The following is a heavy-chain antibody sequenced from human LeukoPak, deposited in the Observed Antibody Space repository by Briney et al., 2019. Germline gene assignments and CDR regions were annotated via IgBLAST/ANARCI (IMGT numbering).Heavy chain of an antibody. CDR3: ARGPYSSSSSMAFDI. V-gene: IGHV3-33*01. Sequence: GRSLRLSCAASGFTFSNHGMHWVRQAPGKGLEWVAVIWYDGSNKYYADSVKGRFTFSRDNSKNTLYLQMNSLRVEDTAVYYCARGPYSSSSSMAFDIWGQGTMVTVSS. D-gene: IGHD6-6*01. CDR2: IWYDGSNK. J-gene: IGHJ3*02. CDR1: GFTFSNHG.